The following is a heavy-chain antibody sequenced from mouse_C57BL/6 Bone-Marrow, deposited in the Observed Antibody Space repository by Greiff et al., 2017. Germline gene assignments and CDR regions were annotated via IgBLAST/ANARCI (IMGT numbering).Heavy chain of an antibody. V-gene: IGHV14-4*01. CDR1: GFNIKDDY. D-gene: IGHD1-1*01. J-gene: IGHJ2*01. CDR3: TTPSSLDY. Sequence: VQLQQSGAERVRPGASVKLSCTASGFNIKDDYMHWVKQRPEQGLEWIGWIDPENGDTEYASKFQGKATITADTSSNTAYLQLSSLTSEDTAVYYCTTPSSLDYWGQGTTLTVSS. CDR2: IDPENGDT.